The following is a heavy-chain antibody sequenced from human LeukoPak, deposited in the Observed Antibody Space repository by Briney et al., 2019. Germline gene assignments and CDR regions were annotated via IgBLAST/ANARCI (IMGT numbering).Heavy chain of an antibody. D-gene: IGHD3-3*01. CDR2: IYYSGST. Sequence: PSETLSLTCAVYGGSFSGYYWRWIRQPPGKGLEWIGYIYYSGSTNYNPSLKSRVTISVDTSKNQFSLKLSSVTAADTAVYYCARNFKLFLDLSQNNWFDPWGQGTLVTVSS. V-gene: IGHV4-59*08. J-gene: IGHJ5*02. CDR1: GGSFSGYY. CDR3: ARNFKLFLDLSQNNWFDP.